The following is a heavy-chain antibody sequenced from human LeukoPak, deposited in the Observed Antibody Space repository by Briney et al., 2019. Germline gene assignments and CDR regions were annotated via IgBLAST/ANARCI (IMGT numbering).Heavy chain of an antibody. Sequence: GGSLRLSCAASGFTFSSYAMSWVRQAPGKGLEWVSSISGSGGSIYYADSVKGRFTISRDNSKSTMYLQMNSLRAEDTAIYYCAKEAVAAAGPFDYWGQGTLVTVSS. CDR2: ISGSGGSI. CDR3: AKEAVAAAGPFDY. CDR1: GFTFSSYA. D-gene: IGHD6-13*01. V-gene: IGHV3-23*01. J-gene: IGHJ4*02.